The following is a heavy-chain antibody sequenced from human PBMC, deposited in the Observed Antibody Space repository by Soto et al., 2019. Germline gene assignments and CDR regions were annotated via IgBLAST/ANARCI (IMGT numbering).Heavy chain of an antibody. D-gene: IGHD3-10*01. V-gene: IGHV3-23*01. J-gene: IGHJ5*02. CDR1: GFPFSAFA. CDR3: ASSVRTLSWFDP. CDR2: IGGSGASI. Sequence: EVQLLESGGDVVQPGGSLRLSCATSGFPFSAFAMNWVRHAPGKGLEWVSGIGGSGASIHYADSVKGRFTISTDNSKNTVYLQMNILRAEDTAFYYCASSVRTLSWFDPWGQGTLVTVSS.